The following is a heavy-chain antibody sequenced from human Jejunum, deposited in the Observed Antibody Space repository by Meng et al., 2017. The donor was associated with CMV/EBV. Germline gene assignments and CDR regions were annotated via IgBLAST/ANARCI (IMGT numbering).Heavy chain of an antibody. Sequence: ELVQGLVKPSDTLSLTCTVSCVSISSHYWSCSQQPPGYGFQWIGRIPYTGSVDYNSSLKSRVTISVDTSNRQFSLKLSSVTTADTAVYYCTERGGGYWGQGILVTVSS. CDR2: IPYTGSV. V-gene: IGHV4-59*11. D-gene: IGHD3-10*01. J-gene: IGHJ4*02. CDR3: TERGGGY. CDR1: CVSISSHY.